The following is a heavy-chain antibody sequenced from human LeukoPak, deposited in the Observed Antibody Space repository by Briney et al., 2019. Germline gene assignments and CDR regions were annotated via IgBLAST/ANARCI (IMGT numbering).Heavy chain of an antibody. CDR2: IASSGTTK. D-gene: IGHD6-19*01. Sequence: SLRLSCAVSRFPFSAYEMNWVRQAPGKGLEWVSNIASSGTTKYYADSVKGRFSISRDNAKSSLYLQMNSLRVEDTAVYYCTLLAVASDFDYWGQGALVTVSS. J-gene: IGHJ4*02. V-gene: IGHV3-48*03. CDR1: RFPFSAYE. CDR3: TLLAVASDFDY.